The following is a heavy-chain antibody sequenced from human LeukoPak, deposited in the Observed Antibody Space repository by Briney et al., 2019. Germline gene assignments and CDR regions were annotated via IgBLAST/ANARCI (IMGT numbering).Heavy chain of an antibody. CDR2: ILHNGDST. J-gene: IGHJ3*02. CDR1: GFTCSTYV. V-gene: IGHV3-23*01. D-gene: IGHD4-17*01. CDR3: ARAMTTVPRIRAFDI. Sequence: GGSLRLSCAASGFTCSTYVMSWVRQAPGKGLEWLSLILHNGDSTYYADSVKGRFTISRDNSKNTLYLQMNSLRAEDTAVYYCARAMTTVPRIRAFDIWGQGTMVTVSS.